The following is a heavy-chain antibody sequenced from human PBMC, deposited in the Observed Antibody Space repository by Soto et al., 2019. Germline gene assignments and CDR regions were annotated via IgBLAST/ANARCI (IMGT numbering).Heavy chain of an antibody. D-gene: IGHD2-21*02. Sequence: QVQLVESGGGVVQPGRSLRLSCAASGFTFSSYGMHWVRQAPGKGLEWVAVIWYDGSNKYYADSVKGRFTISRDNSKNTLYLQMNSLRVEDTAVYYCARDYVSYCGGDCLHFQHWGQGALVSVCS. CDR2: IWYDGSNK. CDR1: GFTFSSYG. V-gene: IGHV3-33*01. J-gene: IGHJ1*01. CDR3: ARDYVSYCGGDCLHFQH.